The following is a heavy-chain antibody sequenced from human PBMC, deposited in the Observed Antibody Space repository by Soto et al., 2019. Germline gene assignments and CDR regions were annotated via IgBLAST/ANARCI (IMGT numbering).Heavy chain of an antibody. J-gene: IGHJ3*02. CDR3: ARAYLIAAAPLPPDAFDI. Sequence: GASVKVSCKASGYTFTSYGISWVRQAPGQGLEWMGWISAYNGNTNYAQKLQGRVTMTTDTSTSTAYMELRSLRSDDTAVYYCARAYLIAAAPLPPDAFDIWGQGTMVTVSS. CDR2: ISAYNGNT. CDR1: GYTFTSYG. V-gene: IGHV1-18*01. D-gene: IGHD6-13*01.